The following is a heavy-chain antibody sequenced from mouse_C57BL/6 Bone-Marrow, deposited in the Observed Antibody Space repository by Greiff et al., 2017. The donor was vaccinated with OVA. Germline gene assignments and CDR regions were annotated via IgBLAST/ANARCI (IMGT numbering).Heavy chain of an antibody. CDR3: ARDEYYWYFDV. CDR1: GFTFSDFY. V-gene: IGHV7-1*01. CDR2: SRNKANDYTT. Sequence: EVKLVDSGGGLVQSGRSLRLSCATSGFTFSDFYMEWVRQAPGKGLEWIAASRNKANDYTTEYSASVKGRFIVSRDTSQSILYLQMNALRAEDTAIYYCARDEYYWYFDVWGTGTTVTVSS. J-gene: IGHJ1*03.